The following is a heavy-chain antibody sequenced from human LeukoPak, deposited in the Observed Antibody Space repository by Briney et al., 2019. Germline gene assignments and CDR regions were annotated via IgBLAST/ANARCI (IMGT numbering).Heavy chain of an antibody. J-gene: IGHJ4*02. CDR3: ARESSGWYGH. CDR2: ISSSSSYI. CDR1: GFTFSSYS. D-gene: IGHD6-19*01. V-gene: IGHV3-21*01. Sequence: GGSLRLSCAASGFTFSSYSMNWARQAPGKGLEWVSSISSSSSYIYYADSVKGRFTISRDNAKNSLYLQMNSLRAEDTAVYYCARESSGWYGHWGQGTLVTVSS.